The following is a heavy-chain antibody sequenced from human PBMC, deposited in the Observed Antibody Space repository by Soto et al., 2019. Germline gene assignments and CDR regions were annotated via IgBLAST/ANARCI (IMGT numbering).Heavy chain of an antibody. Sequence: SETLSLTCXVAGGSISSYYWSWIRQPPGKGLEWIGYIYYSGSTNYNPSLKSRVTISVDTSKNQFSLKLSSVTAADTAVYYCARVATARGPYYFDYWGQGTLVTVSS. CDR1: GGSISSYY. J-gene: IGHJ4*02. CDR3: ARVATARGPYYFDY. V-gene: IGHV4-59*01. CDR2: IYYSGST. D-gene: IGHD3-10*01.